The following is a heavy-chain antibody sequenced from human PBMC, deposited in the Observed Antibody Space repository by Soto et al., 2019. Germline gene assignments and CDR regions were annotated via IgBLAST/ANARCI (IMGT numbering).Heavy chain of an antibody. CDR1: VDSISSYY. D-gene: IGHD2-8*01. J-gene: IGHJ6*02. V-gene: IGHV4-4*07. CDR2: IYPSGSA. Sequence: QVQLQESGPGLVKPSETLSLTCTVSVDSISSYYWSWIRQTAGKGLEWIGRIYPSGSANYNPSFMSRVAMSVDTSTNQCRLKLSSVTAEDKAVHYCARERGRYCATYSCPKGSCCGVDVWGQGTTVTVSS. CDR3: ARERGRYCATYSCPKGSCCGVDV.